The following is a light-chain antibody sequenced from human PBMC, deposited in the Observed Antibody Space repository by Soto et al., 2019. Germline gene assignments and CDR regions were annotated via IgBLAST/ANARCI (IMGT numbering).Light chain of an antibody. J-gene: IGLJ7*01. V-gene: IGLV2-23*01. Sequence: QSALTQPASVSGSPGQSITISCTGTSSDVGSYNLVSWYQQHPGKAPKLMIYEGSKRPSGVSNRFSGSKSGNTASLTISGLQAEXEADYYCCSYAGSSTAVFGGGTQLTVL. CDR1: SSDVGSYNL. CDR2: EGS. CDR3: CSYAGSSTAV.